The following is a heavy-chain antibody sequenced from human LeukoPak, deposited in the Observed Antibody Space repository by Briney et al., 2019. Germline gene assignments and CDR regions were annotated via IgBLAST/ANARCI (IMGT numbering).Heavy chain of an antibody. D-gene: IGHD2-2*02. CDR3: ARHLCSSTSCYTSGFDY. CDR2: IYYSGST. CDR1: GGSISSSSYY. V-gene: IGHV4-39*01. J-gene: IGHJ4*02. Sequence: SETLSLTCTVSGGSISSSSYYWGWIRQPPGKGLEWIGSIYYSGSTYYNPTLKSRVTISVDTSKNQFSLKLSSVTAADTAVYYCARHLCSSTSCYTSGFDYWGQGTLVTVSS.